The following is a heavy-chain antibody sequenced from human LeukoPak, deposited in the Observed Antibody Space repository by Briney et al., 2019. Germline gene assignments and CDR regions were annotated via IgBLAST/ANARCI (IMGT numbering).Heavy chain of an antibody. CDR1: GFTFSSYT. J-gene: IGHJ6*02. CDR2: ISGIGGST. D-gene: IGHD3-22*01. V-gene: IGHV3-23*01. Sequence: PGGSLRLSCAASGFTFSSYTMSWVRQAPGKGLEWVSAISGIGGSTYYADSVKGRFTISRDNSKNTLYLKMNSLRAEDTAVYYCAKDRDSSGYYPRYYYGMDVWGQGTTVTVSS. CDR3: AKDRDSSGYYPRYYYGMDV.